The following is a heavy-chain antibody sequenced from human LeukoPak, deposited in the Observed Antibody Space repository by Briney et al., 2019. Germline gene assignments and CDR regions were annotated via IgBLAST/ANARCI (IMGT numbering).Heavy chain of an antibody. V-gene: IGHV4-39*01. D-gene: IGHD6-13*01. CDR1: GGSISSSSYY. Sequence: SETLSLTCTVPGGSISSSSYYWGWIRQPPGKGLEWIGSIYYSGSTYYNPSLKSRVTISVDTSKNQFSLKLSSVTAADTAVYYCARHIIAAAGEHWFDPWGQGTLVTVSS. CDR2: IYYSGST. CDR3: ARHIIAAAGEHWFDP. J-gene: IGHJ5*02.